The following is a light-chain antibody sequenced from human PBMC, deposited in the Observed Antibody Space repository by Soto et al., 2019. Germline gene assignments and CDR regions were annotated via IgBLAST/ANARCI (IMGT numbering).Light chain of an antibody. J-gene: IGLJ1*01. CDR1: SGHSSYA. Sequence: QLVLTQSPSASASLGASVKLTCTLSSGHSSYAIAWHQQQPEKGPRYLMKLNSDGSQSKGDGIPDRFSGSSSGAERYLIISSLQSEDEADYYCQTWGTGIHVFGTGTKLTVL. CDR2: LNSDGSQ. CDR3: QTWGTGIHV. V-gene: IGLV4-69*01.